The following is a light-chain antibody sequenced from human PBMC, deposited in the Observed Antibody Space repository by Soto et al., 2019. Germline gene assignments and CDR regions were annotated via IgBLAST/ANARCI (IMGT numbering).Light chain of an antibody. V-gene: IGKV3D-15*01. CDR3: QQHNRWLT. CDR1: QNVGNN. J-gene: IGKJ4*01. Sequence: EIVMTQSPDTLCVSPGESATLSCRASQNVGNNLAWYQQQPGQSPMLLLYGASTRASGIPPRFRGSGSGTDLTLHIKHLRAEHSEIYHCQQHNRWLTFGGGTRVEL. CDR2: GAS.